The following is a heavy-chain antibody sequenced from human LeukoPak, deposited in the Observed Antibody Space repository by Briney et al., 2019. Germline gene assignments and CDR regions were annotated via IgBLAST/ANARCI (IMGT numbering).Heavy chain of an antibody. Sequence: GGSLRLSCAAPGFTFSSYVMSWVRQAPGKGLEWVSGVSGSGGSTYYAASVKGRFTVSRDNSMNTLFLQMNSLRAEDTAVYYCAKLALAAQPDDFGGQGTLVTVSS. CDR1: GFTFSSYV. D-gene: IGHD6-13*01. J-gene: IGHJ4*02. V-gene: IGHV3-23*01. CDR3: AKLALAAQPDDF. CDR2: VSGSGGST.